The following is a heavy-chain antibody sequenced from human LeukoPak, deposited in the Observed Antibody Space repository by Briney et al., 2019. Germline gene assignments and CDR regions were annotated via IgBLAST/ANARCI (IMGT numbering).Heavy chain of an antibody. CDR3: ASHDSSGYMPWIDY. CDR1: GGSISSGSYY. V-gene: IGHV4-61*02. Sequence: PSETLSLTXTVSGGSISSGSYYWSRIRQPAGKGLEWIGRIYTSGSTNYNPSLKSRVTISVDTSKNQFSLKLSSVTAADTAVYYCASHDSSGYMPWIDYWGQGTLVTVSS. CDR2: IYTSGST. J-gene: IGHJ4*02. D-gene: IGHD3-22*01.